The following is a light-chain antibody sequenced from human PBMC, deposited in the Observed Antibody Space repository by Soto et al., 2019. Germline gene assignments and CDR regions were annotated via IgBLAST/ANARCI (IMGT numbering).Light chain of an antibody. CDR1: QGISNL. CDR2: AAS. Sequence: DIQMTQSPSSLSASVGDRVTITCRASQGISNLLGWFQHKPGKAPKRLIYAASSLQGGVLSRFSGRGSGTEFTLTITGLQPEDFADYYCLQHNTYPYTFGQGTKLEIK. V-gene: IGKV1-17*01. J-gene: IGKJ2*01. CDR3: LQHNTYPYT.